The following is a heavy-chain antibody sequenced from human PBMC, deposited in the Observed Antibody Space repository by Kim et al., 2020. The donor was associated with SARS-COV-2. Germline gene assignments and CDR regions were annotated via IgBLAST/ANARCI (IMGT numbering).Heavy chain of an antibody. Sequence: GGSLRLSCVASGFTFSSYAMSWVRQAPVKGLEWVSGMSGSGGITYYADSVKGRFTISRDNSKSTMYVQMNSLTAEDTAVYYCAKGLGDWVLPFNYYYVLHVWGQGTAVTVS. D-gene: IGHD2-21*02. CDR2: MSGSGGIT. CDR1: GFTFSSYA. J-gene: IGHJ6*02. V-gene: IGHV3-23*01. CDR3: AKGLGDWVLPFNYYYVLHV.